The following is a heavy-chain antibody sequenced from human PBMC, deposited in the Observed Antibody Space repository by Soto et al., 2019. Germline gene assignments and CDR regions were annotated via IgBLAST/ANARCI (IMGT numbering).Heavy chain of an antibody. V-gene: IGHV3-9*01. Sequence: SLRLSCAASGFTFNDYAMHWVRQVPGQGLEWVSGINWNSGSIGYADSVKGRFAISRDNAKSSLYLQMNNLRAEDSAFYFCTKTDMVGDTVGYIDFWGQGALVTVSS. CDR2: INWNSGSI. CDR1: GFTFNDYA. D-gene: IGHD1-26*01. CDR3: TKTDMVGDTVGYIDF. J-gene: IGHJ4*02.